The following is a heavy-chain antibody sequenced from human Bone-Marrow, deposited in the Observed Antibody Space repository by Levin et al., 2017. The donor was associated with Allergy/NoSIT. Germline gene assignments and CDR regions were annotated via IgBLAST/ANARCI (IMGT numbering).Heavy chain of an antibody. CDR1: GYTFTSYD. J-gene: IGHJ4*02. CDR2: MNPNSGNT. CDR3: ARQTVVITYFDY. V-gene: IGHV1-8*01. D-gene: IGHD3-22*01. Sequence: AASVKVSCKASGYTFTSYDINWVRQATGQGLEWMGWMNPNSGNTGYAQKFQGRVTMTRNTSISTAYMELSSLRSEDTAVYYCARQTVVITYFDYWGQGTLVTVSS.